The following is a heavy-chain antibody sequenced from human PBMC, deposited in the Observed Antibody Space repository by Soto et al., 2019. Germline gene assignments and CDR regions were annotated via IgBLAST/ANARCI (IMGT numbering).Heavy chain of an antibody. D-gene: IGHD4-17*01. J-gene: IGHJ4*02. CDR3: AKAGSYGDLGY. V-gene: IGHV3-30*18. Sequence: GGSLRLSCAASGFTFSSYGMHWVRQAPGKGLEWVAAISYDGSNKYYADSVKGRFTISRDNSKNTLYLQMNSLRAEDTAVYYCAKAGSYGDLGYWGQGTLVTVSS. CDR2: ISYDGSNK. CDR1: GFTFSSYG.